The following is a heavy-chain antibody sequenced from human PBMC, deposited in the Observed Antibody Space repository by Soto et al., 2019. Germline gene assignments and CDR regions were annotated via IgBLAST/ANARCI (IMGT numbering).Heavy chain of an antibody. CDR1: GYTFTSYD. J-gene: IGHJ6*02. V-gene: IGHV1-8*01. CDR3: ARGHYLYDYVWGSYRSKHYYYGMDV. D-gene: IGHD3-16*02. CDR2: MNPNSGNT. Sequence: ASVKVSCKASGYTFTSYDINWVRQATGQGLEWMGWMNPNSGNTGYAQKFQGRVTMTRNTSISTAYMELSSLRSEDTAVYYCARGHYLYDYVWGSYRSKHYYYGMDVWGQGTTVTVSS.